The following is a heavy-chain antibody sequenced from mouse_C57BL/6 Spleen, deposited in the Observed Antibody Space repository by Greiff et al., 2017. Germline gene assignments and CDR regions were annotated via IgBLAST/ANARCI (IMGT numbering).Heavy chain of an antibody. CDR3: ARAIYYDYDFHYYAMDY. V-gene: IGHV1-7*01. CDR1: GYTFTSYW. J-gene: IGHJ4*01. D-gene: IGHD2-4*01. Sequence: VQLQQSGAELAKPGASVKLSCKASGYTFTSYWMHWVKQRPGQGLEWIGYINPSSGYTKYNQKFKDKATLTADKSSSTAYMQLSSLTYEDSAVYYCARAIYYDYDFHYYAMDYWGQGTSVTVSS. CDR2: INPSSGYT.